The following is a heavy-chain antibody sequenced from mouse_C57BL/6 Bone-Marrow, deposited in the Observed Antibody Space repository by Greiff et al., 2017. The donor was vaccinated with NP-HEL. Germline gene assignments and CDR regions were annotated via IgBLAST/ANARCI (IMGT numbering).Heavy chain of an antibody. D-gene: IGHD1-1*01. CDR2: ISYSGST. J-gene: IGHJ4*01. CDR1: GYPITSDY. CDR3: ARYAGSRGYYAMDY. Sequence: VQLQQSGPGLAKPSQTLSLTCPVTGYPITSDYWNWIRKFPGNKLEYMGYISYSGSTYYNPSPKSRISITRDTSKNQYYLQLNSVTTEDTATYYCARYAGSRGYYAMDYWGQGTSVTVSS. V-gene: IGHV3-8*01.